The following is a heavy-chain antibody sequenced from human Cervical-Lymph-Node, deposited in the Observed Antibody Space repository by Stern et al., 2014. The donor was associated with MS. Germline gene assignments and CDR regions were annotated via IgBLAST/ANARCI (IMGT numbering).Heavy chain of an antibody. J-gene: IGHJ6*02. CDR2: IIPIFGTE. CDR1: GGTFSSYA. V-gene: IGHV1-69*01. Sequence: QVQLVQSGAEVKKPGSSVKVSCKASGGTFSSYAISWVRQAPGQGLEWMGGIIPIFGTENCAQKFQGRVTITADESTSTAYMELSSLRSEDTAVYYCGVVVVPHYYYGMDVWGQGTTVTVSS. CDR3: GVVVVPHYYYGMDV. D-gene: IGHD3-22*01.